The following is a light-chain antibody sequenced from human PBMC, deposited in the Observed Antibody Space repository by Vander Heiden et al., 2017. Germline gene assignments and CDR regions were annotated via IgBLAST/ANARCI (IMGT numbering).Light chain of an antibody. Sequence: SYVLTQPPSVSVAPGQTARITCGGNNIGSKSVHWYQQRPGQAHVLGGLDDSDRPSAIPDRFSCSNSGNTDTPIITSVEAGDDADYDCYVWANSSDHSYGFGTGTKVTVL. V-gene: IGLV3-21*02. CDR1: NIGSKS. J-gene: IGLJ1*01. CDR3: YVWANSSDHSYG. CDR2: DDS.